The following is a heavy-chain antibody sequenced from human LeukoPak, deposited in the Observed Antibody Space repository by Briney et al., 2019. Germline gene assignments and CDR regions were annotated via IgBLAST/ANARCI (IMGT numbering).Heavy chain of an antibody. V-gene: IGHV4-59*08. Sequence: SETLSFACTVSGGSIGNYYWTWIRQPPGKGLEWIGYIYYTGSTYYDPSLKSPVTMSLDTSKNQFSLKLSSVTAADTAVYYCARAGSSFHTGYYFDYWSQGTLVTVSS. D-gene: IGHD5-18*01. CDR2: IYYTGST. J-gene: IGHJ4*02. CDR3: ARAGSSFHTGYYFDY. CDR1: GGSIGNYY.